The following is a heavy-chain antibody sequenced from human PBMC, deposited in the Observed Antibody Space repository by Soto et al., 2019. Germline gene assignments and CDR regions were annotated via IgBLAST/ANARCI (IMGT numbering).Heavy chain of an antibody. CDR2: IIPIFGTA. CDR1: GGTFSSYA. J-gene: IGHJ6*02. D-gene: IGHD5-12*01. Sequence: SVKVSCKASGGTFSSYAISWVRQAPGQGLEWMGGIIPIFGTANYAQKFQGRVTITADESTSTAYMELSSLGSEDTAVYYCARGMPGLRFGLVYYYYGMDVWGQGTTVTVSS. V-gene: IGHV1-69*13. CDR3: ARGMPGLRFGLVYYYYGMDV.